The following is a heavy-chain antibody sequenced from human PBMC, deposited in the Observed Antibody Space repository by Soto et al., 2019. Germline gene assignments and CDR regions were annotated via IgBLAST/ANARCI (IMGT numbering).Heavy chain of an antibody. CDR2: IYYSGST. V-gene: IGHV4-31*03. CDR3: ASLLTDYYYYYGMDV. Sequence: LSLTCTVSGGSISSGGYYWSWTRQHPGKGLEWIGYIYYSGSTYYNPSLKSRVTISVDTSKNQFSLKLSSVTAADTAVYYCASLLTDYYYYYGMDVWGQGTTVTVSS. D-gene: IGHD3-9*01. J-gene: IGHJ6*02. CDR1: GGSISSGGYY.